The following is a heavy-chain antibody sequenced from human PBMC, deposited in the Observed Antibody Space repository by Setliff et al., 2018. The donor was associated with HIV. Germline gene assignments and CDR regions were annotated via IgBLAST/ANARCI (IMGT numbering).Heavy chain of an antibody. CDR1: GYTFTSYD. V-gene: IGHV1-8*01. J-gene: IGHJ6*02. CDR2: INPNSGNI. CDR3: ARGSFFGDCGNYYYYALDV. Sequence: ASVKVSCKASGYTFTSYDINWVRQATGQGLEWMAWINPNSGNIDYAQKFQGRVTMTKNTSISTAYLELSSLRSEDTAVYYCARGSFFGDCGNYYYYALDVWGQGTTVTVSS. D-gene: IGHD2-21*02.